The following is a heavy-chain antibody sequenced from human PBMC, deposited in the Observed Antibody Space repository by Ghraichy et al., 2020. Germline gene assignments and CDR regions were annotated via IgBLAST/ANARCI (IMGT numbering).Heavy chain of an antibody. D-gene: IGHD6-19*01. Sequence: ETLSLTCTVSGDSITNHYWSWVRQPPGKGLEWIGFIYYRGSTSSNPSLKNRVTISVDTSKREIYLRLNSVTAADTAVYYCAREKWLSPNAFDLWSQGTLVTVSS. CDR2: IYYRGST. V-gene: IGHV4-59*11. CDR3: AREKWLSPNAFDL. J-gene: IGHJ3*01. CDR1: GDSITNHY.